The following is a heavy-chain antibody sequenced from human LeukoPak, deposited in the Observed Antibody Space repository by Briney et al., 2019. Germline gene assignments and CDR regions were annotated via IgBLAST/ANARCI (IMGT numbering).Heavy chain of an antibody. Sequence: PGGSLRLSCAASGFTFSSYAMSWARQAPGKGLEWVSAISGSGGSTYYADSVKGRFTISRDNSKNTLYLQMNSLRAEDTAVYYCALWGYYDSSGYPPLDYWGQGTLVTVSS. D-gene: IGHD3-22*01. CDR1: GFTFSSYA. CDR2: ISGSGGST. CDR3: ALWGYYDSSGYPPLDY. V-gene: IGHV3-23*01. J-gene: IGHJ4*02.